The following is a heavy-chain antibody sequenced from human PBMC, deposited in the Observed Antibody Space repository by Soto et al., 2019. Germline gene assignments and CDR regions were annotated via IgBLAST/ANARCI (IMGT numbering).Heavy chain of an antibody. CDR2: IYYSGST. J-gene: IGHJ5*02. Sequence: SETLSLTCTVSGGSISSYYWSWIRQPPGKGLEWIGYIYYSGSTNYNPSLKSRVTISVDTSKNQFSLKLSSVTAADTAVYYCARGTSYNWNPLKWFDPWGQGTLVTVSS. CDR3: ARGTSYNWNPLKWFDP. CDR1: GGSISSYY. V-gene: IGHV4-59*12. D-gene: IGHD1-20*01.